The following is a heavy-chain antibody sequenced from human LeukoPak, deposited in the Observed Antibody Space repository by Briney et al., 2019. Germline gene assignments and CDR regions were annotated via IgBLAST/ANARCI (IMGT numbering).Heavy chain of an antibody. CDR1: GGSFSGYY. CDR3: ARGRPWYSSSSLGY. D-gene: IGHD6-13*01. J-gene: IGHJ4*02. Sequence: PSETLSLTCAVYGGSFSGYYWSWIRQPPGKGLEWIGEINHSGSTNYNPSLKSRVTISVDTSKNQFSLKLSSVTAAGTAVYYCARGRPWYSSSSLGYWGQGTLVTVSS. CDR2: INHSGST. V-gene: IGHV4-34*01.